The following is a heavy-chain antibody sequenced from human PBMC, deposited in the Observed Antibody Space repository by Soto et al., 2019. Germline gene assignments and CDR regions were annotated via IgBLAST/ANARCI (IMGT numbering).Heavy chain of an antibody. CDR3: GRGEVDRYNWNYGIDY. D-gene: IGHD1-7*01. Sequence: SDTLSLTCTVSGGSISSYYWSWIRQPPGKGLEWIGYIYYSGNTNYNPSLKSRVTISVDTSKNQFSLKLSSVTAADTAVYYCGRGEVDRYNWNYGIDYWGQGTLVTVSS. J-gene: IGHJ4*02. CDR1: GGSISSYY. CDR2: IYYSGNT. V-gene: IGHV4-59*01.